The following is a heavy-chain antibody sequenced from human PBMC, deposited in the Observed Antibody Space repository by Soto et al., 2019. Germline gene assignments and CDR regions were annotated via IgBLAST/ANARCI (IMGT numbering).Heavy chain of an antibody. CDR2: ISSSGSTI. CDR1: GFTFSSYE. D-gene: IGHD3-22*01. CDR3: VRSPQPMIVVVITSRYGMDV. Sequence: VGSLRLSCAASGFTFSSYEMNWVRQAPGKGLEWVSYISSSGSTIYYGDSVKGRFTISRDNAKNSLYLQMNSLRAEDTAVYYCVRSPQPMIVVVITSRYGMDVWGQGTTVTVSS. V-gene: IGHV3-48*03. J-gene: IGHJ6*02.